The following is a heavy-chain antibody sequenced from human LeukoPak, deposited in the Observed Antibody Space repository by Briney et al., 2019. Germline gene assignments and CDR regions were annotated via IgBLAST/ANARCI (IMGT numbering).Heavy chain of an antibody. J-gene: IGHJ6*03. CDR3: ARQGEYYDFWSGYKKHYYYYYMDV. CDR2: IIPIFGTA. Sequence: SVKVSCKASGGTFSSYAISWVRQAPGQGLEWMGGIIPIFGTANYAQKFQGRVTITADESTSTAYMELSSLRSEDTAVYYCARQGEYYDFWSGYKKHYYYYYMDVWGEGTTVTVSS. D-gene: IGHD3-3*01. V-gene: IGHV1-69*13. CDR1: GGTFSSYA.